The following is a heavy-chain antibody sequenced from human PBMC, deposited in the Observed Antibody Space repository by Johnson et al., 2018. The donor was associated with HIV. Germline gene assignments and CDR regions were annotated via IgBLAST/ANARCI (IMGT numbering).Heavy chain of an antibody. CDR1: GFTFDDYA. Sequence: VQLVESGGGLVQPGRSLRLSCAASGFTFDDYAMHWVRQAPVKGLEWVSGISWNSGRIAYVDSVKGRFTISRDNAKNSLYLQMNSLRPEDTALYYCAKDMSRIAAGSDAFDIWGQGTMVTVSS. V-gene: IGHV3-9*01. J-gene: IGHJ3*02. CDR2: ISWNSGRI. D-gene: IGHD6-13*01. CDR3: AKDMSRIAAGSDAFDI.